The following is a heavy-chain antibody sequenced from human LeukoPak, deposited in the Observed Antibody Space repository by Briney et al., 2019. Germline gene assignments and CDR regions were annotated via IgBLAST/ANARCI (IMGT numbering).Heavy chain of an antibody. Sequence: SETLSLTCTVSGYSISSGYYWGWIRQPPGKGLEWIGSIYHSGSTYYNPSLKSRVTISVDTSKNQFSLKLSSVTAADTAVYYGASTSGYRSSWYVHWGQGTLAPSPQ. CDR2: IYHSGST. CDR1: GYSISSGYY. D-gene: IGHD6-13*01. CDR3: ASTSGYRSSWYVH. J-gene: IGHJ4*02. V-gene: IGHV4-38-2*02.